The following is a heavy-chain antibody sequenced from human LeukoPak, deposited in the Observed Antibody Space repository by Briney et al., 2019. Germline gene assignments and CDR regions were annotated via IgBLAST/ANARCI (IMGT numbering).Heavy chain of an antibody. Sequence: SETLSLTCTASGGSISSYYWSWIRQPAGKGLEWIGRIYTSGSTNYNPSLKSRVTMSVDTSKNQFLLKLSSVTAADTAVYYCASEDQLLSRGMDVWDQGTTVTVSS. V-gene: IGHV4-4*07. D-gene: IGHD2-2*01. J-gene: IGHJ6*02. CDR1: GGSISSYY. CDR3: ASEDQLLSRGMDV. CDR2: IYTSGST.